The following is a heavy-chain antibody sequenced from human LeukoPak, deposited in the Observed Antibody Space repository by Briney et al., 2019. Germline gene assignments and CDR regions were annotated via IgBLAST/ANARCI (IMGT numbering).Heavy chain of an antibody. J-gene: IGHJ3*02. CDR2: INPSGGST. CDR3: AGERAVLDAFDI. V-gene: IGHV1-46*01. CDR1: GYTFTSYY. D-gene: IGHD6-19*01. Sequence: GASVKVSCKASGYTFTSYYMHWVRQAPGQGLEWMGIINPSGGSTSYAQKFQGRVTMTRDTSTSTVYMELSSLRSEDTAVYYCAGERAVLDAFDIWGQGTMVTVSS.